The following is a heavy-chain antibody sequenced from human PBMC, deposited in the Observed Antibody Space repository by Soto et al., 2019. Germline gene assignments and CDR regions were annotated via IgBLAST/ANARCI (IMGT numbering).Heavy chain of an antibody. Sequence: GGSLRLSCAASGFTFSRNAMHWVRQAPGKGLEWVAAISYDGNNKYYPDSVKGRFTISRDNSKNTLYLQMNSLRVEDTAVYYCVRDDDSSGYTVLDYWGQGTQVTVSS. CDR2: ISYDGNNK. D-gene: IGHD3-22*01. J-gene: IGHJ4*02. CDR1: GFTFSRNA. CDR3: VRDDDSSGYTVLDY. V-gene: IGHV3-30-3*01.